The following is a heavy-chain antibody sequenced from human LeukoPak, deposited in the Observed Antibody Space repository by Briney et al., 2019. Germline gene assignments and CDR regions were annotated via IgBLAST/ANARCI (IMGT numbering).Heavy chain of an antibody. CDR1: GDAISTYY. CDR2: VHSSGHS. Sequence: PSETLSLTCTVSGDAISTYYWTWIRQPPGKGLEWIGYVHSSGHSKYNPSPESRVTMSLETSKRQFTLNLKSVTAADTAVYYCARDLGSSFSFDVWGRGTEVTVSS. V-gene: IGHV4-59*01. CDR3: ARDLGSSFSFDV. D-gene: IGHD1-26*01. J-gene: IGHJ3*01.